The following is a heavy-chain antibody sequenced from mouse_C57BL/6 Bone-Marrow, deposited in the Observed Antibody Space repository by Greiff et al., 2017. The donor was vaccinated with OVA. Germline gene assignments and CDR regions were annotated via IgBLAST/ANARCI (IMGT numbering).Heavy chain of an antibody. D-gene: IGHD2-1*01. CDR1: GYTFTNYW. CDR3: ARSRNYVWYFDV. V-gene: IGHV1-63*01. Sequence: QVHVKQSGAELVRPGTSVKMSCKASGYTFTNYWIGWAKQRPGHGLEWIGDIYPGGGYTNYNEKFKGKATLTADKSSSTAYMQFSSLTSEDSAIYYCARSRNYVWYFDVWGTGTTVTVSS. J-gene: IGHJ1*03. CDR2: IYPGGGYT.